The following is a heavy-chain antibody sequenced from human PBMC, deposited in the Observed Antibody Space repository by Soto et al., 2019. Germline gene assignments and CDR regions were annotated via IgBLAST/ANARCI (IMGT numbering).Heavy chain of an antibody. CDR3: ANSLNYNCFDH. V-gene: IGHV4-4*02. Sequence: SLTCAVSVGSISSINWWSWVRQPPGKGLEWIGEIYHSGSTNYNPSLKSRVTISVDMSKNQFSLKLSSVTAADTAVYYCANSLNYNCFDHWGQGTLVTVS. CDR2: IYHSGST. D-gene: IGHD2-15*01. J-gene: IGHJ5*02. CDR1: VGSISSINW.